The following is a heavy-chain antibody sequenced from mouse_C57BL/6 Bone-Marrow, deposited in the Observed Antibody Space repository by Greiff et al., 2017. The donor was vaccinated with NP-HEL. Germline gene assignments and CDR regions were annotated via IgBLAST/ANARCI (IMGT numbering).Heavy chain of an antibody. Sequence: QVQLQQPGAELVKPGASVKLSCKASGYTFTSYWMHWVKQRPGQGLEWIGMIHPTSGSTNYNEKFKSKATLTVDKSSSTAYMQLSSLTSEDSAVFYCARGSSTVVAEMDDWGQGTSVTVSS. CDR3: ARGSSTVVAEMDD. V-gene: IGHV1-64*01. D-gene: IGHD1-1*01. CDR1: GYTFTSYW. CDR2: IHPTSGST. J-gene: IGHJ4*01.